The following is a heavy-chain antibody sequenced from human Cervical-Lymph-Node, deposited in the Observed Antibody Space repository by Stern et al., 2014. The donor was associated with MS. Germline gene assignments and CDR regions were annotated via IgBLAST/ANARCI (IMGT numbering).Heavy chain of an antibody. J-gene: IGHJ4*02. CDR1: GYTFTSYW. CDR2: IFPGGSDI. CDR3: ARQRYFDY. Sequence: VQLVQSGPEVKRPGESLKISCQASGYTFTSYWIGWVRQMPGKGLEWIAIIFPGGSDIRYSPSFQGQVTISAKKSSSTAYLQWNNLKASDTAIYYCARQRYFDYWGQGTLVTVSS. V-gene: IGHV5-51*01.